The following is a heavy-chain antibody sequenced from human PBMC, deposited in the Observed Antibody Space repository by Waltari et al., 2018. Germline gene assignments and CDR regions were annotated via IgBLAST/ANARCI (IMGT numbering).Heavy chain of an antibody. CDR1: GGSISSSSYY. CDR3: ARQGGDLLWWFDP. J-gene: IGHJ5*02. V-gene: IGHV4-39*01. CDR2: IYYSGST. Sequence: QLQLQESGPGLVKPSETLSLTCTVSGGSISSSSYYWGWIRQPPGKGLEWIGSIYYSGSTYYNPSLKSRVTIAVDTSKNQFSRKLSSVTAADTAVYYCARQGGDLLWWFDPWGQGTLVTVSS. D-gene: IGHD1-26*01.